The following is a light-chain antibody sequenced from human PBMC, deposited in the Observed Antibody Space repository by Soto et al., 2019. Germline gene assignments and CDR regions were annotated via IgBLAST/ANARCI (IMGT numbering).Light chain of an antibody. V-gene: IGKV3-15*01. CDR2: AAS. Sequence: EIVLTQSPATLSVSPGERATLSCRASQSVRHNLAWYQQKLGQAPRLLIYAASTRATGIPARFSGGGSETEXXXXXXXXXXXXFAVYXCQXYNECPPRWTFGQGTKVEIK. CDR1: QSVRHN. CDR3: QXYNECPPRWT. J-gene: IGKJ1*01.